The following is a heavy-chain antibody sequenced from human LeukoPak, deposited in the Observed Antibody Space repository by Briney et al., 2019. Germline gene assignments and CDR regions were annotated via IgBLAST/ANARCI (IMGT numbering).Heavy chain of an antibody. D-gene: IGHD2-2*01. CDR3: ASTAYQLLKYCYYYYYMDV. CDR2: IIPIFGTA. CDR1: GGTFSSYA. Sequence: SVKVSCKASGGTFSSYAISWVRQAPGQGLEWMGGIIPIFGTANYAQKFQGRVTITTDESTSTAYMELSSLRSEDTAVYYCASTAYQLLKYCYYYYYMDVWGKGTTVTVSS. V-gene: IGHV1-69*05. J-gene: IGHJ6*03.